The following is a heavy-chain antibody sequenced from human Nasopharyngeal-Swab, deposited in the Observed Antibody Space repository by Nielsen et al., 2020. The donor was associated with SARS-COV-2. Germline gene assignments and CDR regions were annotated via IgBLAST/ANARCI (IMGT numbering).Heavy chain of an antibody. CDR1: GFTFSSYA. Sequence: GESLKISCAASGFTFSSYAIHWVRQAPGKGLEWVGRIKSKTDGGTTDYAAPVKGRFTISRDDSKNTLYLQMNSLKTEDTAVYYCTRHGSYPYYYYYYGMDVWGQGTTVTVSS. CDR2: IKSKTDGGTT. CDR3: TRHGSYPYYYYYYGMDV. J-gene: IGHJ6*02. V-gene: IGHV3-15*01. D-gene: IGHD1-26*01.